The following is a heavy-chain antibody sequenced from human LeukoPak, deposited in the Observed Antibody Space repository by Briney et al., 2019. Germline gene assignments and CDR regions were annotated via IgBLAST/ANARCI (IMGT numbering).Heavy chain of an antibody. D-gene: IGHD2-2*03. CDR3: ARDPLDISRWTNSFDI. J-gene: IGHJ3*02. Sequence: SGGSLRLSCAASGFTFSSYWMSWVRQAPGKGLEWVANIKQDGSEKYYVDSVKGRSTISRDNSKNTLYLQVNGLRPEDTAVYYCARDPLDISRWTNSFDIWGQGTMVSVSS. CDR2: IKQDGSEK. V-gene: IGHV3-7*01. CDR1: GFTFSSYW.